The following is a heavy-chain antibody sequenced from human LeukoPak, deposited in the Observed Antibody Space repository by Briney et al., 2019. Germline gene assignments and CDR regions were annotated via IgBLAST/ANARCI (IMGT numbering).Heavy chain of an antibody. D-gene: IGHD1-20*01. J-gene: IGHJ6*03. V-gene: IGHV4-59*11. CDR2: IYYNGST. CDR1: VGSISSHY. Sequence: SETLSLTCTVSVGSISSHYWSWIRQPPGKGLEWIGYIYYNGSTNYNPSLKSRVTISVDTSKNQFSLKLSSLTAADTAVYYCARDLGITGTDYYYYMDVWGKGTTVTVSS. CDR3: ARDLGITGTDYYYYMDV.